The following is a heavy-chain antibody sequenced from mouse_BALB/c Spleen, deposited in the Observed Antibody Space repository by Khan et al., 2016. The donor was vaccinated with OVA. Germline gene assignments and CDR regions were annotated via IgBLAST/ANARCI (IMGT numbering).Heavy chain of an antibody. J-gene: IGHJ2*01. D-gene: IGHD1-1*01. V-gene: IGHV1-9*01. CDR3: ARVDSGNRNYIDY. Sequence: VQLQESGADLMKPWASVKISCTVAGYTFSSYWIEWIKQRPGHGLVWIGGILPGSGSTNCNQKFKGKATITADTSSNTAYMQFNCVNSEDTAIYYCARVDSGNRNYIDYWGQGTTLTVSS. CDR1: GYTFSSYW. CDR2: ILPGSGST.